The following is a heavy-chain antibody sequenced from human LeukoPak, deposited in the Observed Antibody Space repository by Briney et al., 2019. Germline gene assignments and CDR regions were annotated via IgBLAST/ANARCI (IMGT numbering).Heavy chain of an antibody. D-gene: IGHD4-17*01. CDR3: ARDYGDYAPLDY. Sequence: ASVKVSCKASGYTFTSYYMHWVRQAPGQGLEWMEIINPSGGSTSYAQKFQGRVTMTRDTSTSTVYMELSSLRSEDTAVYYCARDYGDYAPLDYWGQGTLVTVSS. CDR1: GYTFTSYY. CDR2: INPSGGST. V-gene: IGHV1-46*01. J-gene: IGHJ4*02.